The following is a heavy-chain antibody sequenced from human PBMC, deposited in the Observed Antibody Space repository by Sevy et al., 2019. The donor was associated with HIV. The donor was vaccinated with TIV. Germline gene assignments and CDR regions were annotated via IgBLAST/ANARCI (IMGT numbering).Heavy chain of an antibody. CDR3: ARQDRSSWYEAFDI. D-gene: IGHD6-13*01. CDR2: IYPGDSDT. CDR1: GYSFTSYW. V-gene: IGHV5-51*01. J-gene: IGHJ3*02. Sequence: GRSLKISCKGSGYSFTSYWIGWVRQMPGKGLEWMGIIYPGDSDTRYSPSFQGQVTISADKSISTAHLQWSSLKASDTAMDYCARQDRSSWYEAFDIWGQGKMVTVSS.